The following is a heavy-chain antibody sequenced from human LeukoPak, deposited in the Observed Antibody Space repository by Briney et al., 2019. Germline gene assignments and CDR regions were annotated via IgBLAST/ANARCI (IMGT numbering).Heavy chain of an antibody. CDR2: INPNSGGT. CDR1: GYTFAGYY. J-gene: IGHJ5*02. CDR3: AGTYGSGSYYGWFDP. D-gene: IGHD3-10*01. V-gene: IGHV1-2*06. Sequence: ASVKVSCKASGYTFAGYYMHWVRQAPRQGREWMGRINPNSGGTNYAQKLQGRVTRTRDTSISTAYMELSRLRSDDTAVYYCAGTYGSGSYYGWFDPWGQGTLVTVSS.